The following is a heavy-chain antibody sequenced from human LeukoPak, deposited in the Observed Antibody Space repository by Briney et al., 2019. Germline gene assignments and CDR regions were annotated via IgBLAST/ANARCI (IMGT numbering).Heavy chain of an antibody. CDR3: ARGSGSWWANWFDP. J-gene: IGHJ5*02. V-gene: IGHV4-34*01. D-gene: IGHD6-13*01. CDR1: GGSFSGYY. CDR2: INHSGST. Sequence: SETLPLTCAVYGGSFSGYYWSWIRQPPGKGLEWIGEINHSGSTNYNPSLKSRVTISVDTSKNQFSLKLSSVTAADTAVYYCARGSGSWWANWFDPWGQGTLVTVSS.